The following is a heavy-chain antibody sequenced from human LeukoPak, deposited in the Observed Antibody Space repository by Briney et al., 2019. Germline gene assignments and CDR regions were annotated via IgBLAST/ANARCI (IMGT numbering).Heavy chain of an antibody. Sequence: GASLRLSCAASGFTFSSYAMSWVRQAPGKGLEWVAVIWYDGSNKYYADSVKGRFTISRDNSKNTLYLQMNSLRAEDTAVYYCARDPSEGYFDYWGQGTLVTVSS. J-gene: IGHJ4*02. CDR3: ARDPSEGYFDY. CDR1: GFTFSSYA. V-gene: IGHV3-33*08. CDR2: IWYDGSNK.